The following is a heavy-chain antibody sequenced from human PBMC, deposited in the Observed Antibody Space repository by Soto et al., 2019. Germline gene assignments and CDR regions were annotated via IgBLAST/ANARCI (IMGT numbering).Heavy chain of an antibody. D-gene: IGHD1-26*01. CDR2: IRTYNGNT. J-gene: IGHJ5*02. CDR1: GYAFSNYR. Sequence: GVSVKVCFKACGYAFSNYRFSLNRQAAGQGLEWMGWIRTYNGNTNDAQKFQGRLSMTTDTSTITAFMELRSLRSDDPAVYYGARDENNTGSNWLNPWGQGTMVTVSS. V-gene: IGHV1-18*01. CDR3: ARDENNTGSNWLNP.